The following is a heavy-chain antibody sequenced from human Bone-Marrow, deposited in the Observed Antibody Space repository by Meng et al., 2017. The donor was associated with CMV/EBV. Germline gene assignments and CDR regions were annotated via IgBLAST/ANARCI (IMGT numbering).Heavy chain of an antibody. CDR2: IRYDGSNK. Sequence: GESLKISCAASGFSFSSYAMYWVRQAPGKGLDWVAFIRYDGSNKYYADSVKGRFTISRDNSKNTLYLQMNSLRAEDTAVYYCAKDAKRITIFGVVDYWGQGTLVTVSS. V-gene: IGHV3-30*02. J-gene: IGHJ4*02. D-gene: IGHD3-3*01. CDR1: GFSFSSYA. CDR3: AKDAKRITIFGVVDY.